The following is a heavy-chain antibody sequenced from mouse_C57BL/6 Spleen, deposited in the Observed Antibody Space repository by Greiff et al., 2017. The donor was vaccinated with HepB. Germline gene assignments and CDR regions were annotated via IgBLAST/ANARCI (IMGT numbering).Heavy chain of an antibody. D-gene: IGHD2-12*01. CDR1: GYSITSGYY. J-gene: IGHJ4*01. CDR2: ISYDGSN. Sequence: EVKLQESGPGLVKPSQSLSLTCSVTGYSITSGYYWNWIRQFPGNKLEWMGYISYDGSNNYNPSLKNRISITRDTSKNQFFLKLNSVTTEDTATYYCARSGYSGFMDYWGQGTSVTVSS. CDR3: ARSGYSGFMDY. V-gene: IGHV3-6*01.